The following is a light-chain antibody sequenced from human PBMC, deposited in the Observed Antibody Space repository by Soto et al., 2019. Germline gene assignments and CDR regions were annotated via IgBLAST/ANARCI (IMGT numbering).Light chain of an antibody. CDR2: GAS. Sequence: ETVMTQSPSTLAVSPGERATLSCGASQSVRTKVAWYQQTPGQAPRLLIYGASSRATGIPARFSGSGSGTEFTLTISSLQSEDSAVYYCQQYNTWPAEITCGQGTRLEIK. J-gene: IGKJ5*01. CDR3: QQYNTWPAEIT. CDR1: QSVRTK. V-gene: IGKV3D-15*01.